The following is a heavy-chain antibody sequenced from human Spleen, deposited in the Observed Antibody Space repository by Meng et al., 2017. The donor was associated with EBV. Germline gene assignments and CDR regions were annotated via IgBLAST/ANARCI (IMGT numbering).Heavy chain of an antibody. J-gene: IGHJ4*02. V-gene: IGHV4-4*03. CDR1: TGFSAGVCC. CDR3: ARAGYHRPASEY. D-gene: IGHD2-15*01. CDR2: IHHSGGT. Sequence: QVHVRWAVPGLRRLLVTLALTGSVSTGFSAGVCCGSWVRRSPGKGLEWIGEIHHSGGTSYNPSLKSRVTISLDMSKDQFSLRLSSVTAADTAVYYCARAGYHRPASEYWGQGTLVTVSS.